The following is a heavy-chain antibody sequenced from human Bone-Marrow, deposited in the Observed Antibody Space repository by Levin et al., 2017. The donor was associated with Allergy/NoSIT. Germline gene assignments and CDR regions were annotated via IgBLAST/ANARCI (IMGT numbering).Heavy chain of an antibody. CDR2: FDPQDGEI. CDR1: GSSLTSSS. Sequence: GESLKISCKVSGSSLTSSSIHWVRQAPGKGLEWIGSFDPQDGEILYAQKFLGRVTMTEDTSTDTAYMELASLRSEDTAVYYCATDGVRDDYFGMDVWGQGTTLTVSS. CDR3: ATDGVRDDYFGMDV. D-gene: IGHD2-8*01. J-gene: IGHJ6*02. V-gene: IGHV1-24*01.